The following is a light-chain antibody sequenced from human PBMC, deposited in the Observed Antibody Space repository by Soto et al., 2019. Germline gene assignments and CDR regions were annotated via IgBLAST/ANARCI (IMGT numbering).Light chain of an antibody. J-gene: IGKJ1*01. Sequence: DIQMTQSPSTLSASVGDRVTITCRPSQSVSTWLAWYQQKPGEAPNLLIYEASRLPSGVPSRFSGSASGRDFTLTITTLQPDDVATYYCQQYNDHQWTVGQGANVDIK. CDR1: QSVSTW. CDR3: QQYNDHQWT. CDR2: EAS. V-gene: IGKV1-5*01.